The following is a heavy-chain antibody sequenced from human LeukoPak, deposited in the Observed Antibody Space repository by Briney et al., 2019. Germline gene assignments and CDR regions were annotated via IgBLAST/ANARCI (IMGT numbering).Heavy chain of an antibody. J-gene: IGHJ4*02. CDR1: GYTFTGYY. D-gene: IGHD3-22*01. Sequence: ASVKVSCKASGYTFTGYYMHWVRQAPGQGLEWMGWINPNSGGTNYAQKFQGRVTMTRDTSISTAYMELSRLRSDDTAVYYCAKYYYDSSGCRRLFDYWGQGTLVTVSS. CDR3: AKYYYDSSGCRRLFDY. V-gene: IGHV1-2*02. CDR2: INPNSGGT.